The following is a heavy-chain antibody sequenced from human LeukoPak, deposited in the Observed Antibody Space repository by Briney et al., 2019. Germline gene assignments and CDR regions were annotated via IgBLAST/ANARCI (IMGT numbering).Heavy chain of an antibody. CDR3: AREYSGYSSSWYAYYYGMDV. CDR2: ISGGGDST. J-gene: IGHJ6*02. D-gene: IGHD6-13*01. Sequence: GGSLRLSCAASGFTFSGYGMSWVRQAPGKGLEWVSEISGGGDSTLYADSVKGRFTISRDNSKNTLYLQMNSLRAEDTAVYYCAREYSGYSSSWYAYYYGMDVWGQGTTVTVSS. CDR1: GFTFSGYG. V-gene: IGHV3-23*01.